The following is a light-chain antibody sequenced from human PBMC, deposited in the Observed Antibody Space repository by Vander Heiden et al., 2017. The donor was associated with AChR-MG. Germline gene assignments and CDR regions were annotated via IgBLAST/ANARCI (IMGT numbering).Light chain of an antibody. V-gene: IGLV3-21*04. Sequence: SYVLTQPPSVSVAPGKTARITCGGNNIGSKSVHWYQQKPGQAPVLVIYYDSDRPSGIPERFSGSNSGNTATLTISRVEAGDEADYYCQVWDSSSDHSSGVFGGGTKLTVL. J-gene: IGLJ3*02. CDR2: YDS. CDR3: QVWDSSSDHSSGV. CDR1: NIGSKS.